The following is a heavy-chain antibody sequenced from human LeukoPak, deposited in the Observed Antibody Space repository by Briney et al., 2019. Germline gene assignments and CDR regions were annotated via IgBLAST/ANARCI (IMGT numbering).Heavy chain of an antibody. V-gene: IGHV3-30-3*01. CDR1: GFTFSSYA. J-gene: IGHJ4*02. Sequence: AGGSLRLSCAASGFTFSSYAMHWVRQAPGKGLEWVAVISYDGSNKYYADSVKGRFTISRDNSKNTLYLQMNSLRAEDTAVYYCARSGYWLYYFDYWGQGTLVTVSS. CDR3: ARSGYWLYYFDY. D-gene: IGHD3-3*01. CDR2: ISYDGSNK.